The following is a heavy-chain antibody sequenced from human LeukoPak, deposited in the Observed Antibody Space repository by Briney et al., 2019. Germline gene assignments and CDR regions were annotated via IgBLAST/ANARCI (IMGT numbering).Heavy chain of an antibody. Sequence: ASVKVSCKASGYTFTGYYMHWVRQAPGQGLEWMGWINPNSGGTNYAQKFQGRVTMTRDTSISTAYMELSSLRSDDTAVYYCARGSPRVIVWWELLGRYFDYWGQGTLVTVSS. D-gene: IGHD1-26*01. CDR2: INPNSGGT. J-gene: IGHJ4*02. CDR3: ARGSPRVIVWWELLGRYFDY. V-gene: IGHV1-2*02. CDR1: GYTFTGYY.